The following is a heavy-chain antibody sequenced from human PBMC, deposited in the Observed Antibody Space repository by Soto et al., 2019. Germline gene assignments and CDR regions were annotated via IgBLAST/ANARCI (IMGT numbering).Heavy chain of an antibody. D-gene: IGHD6-13*01. CDR3: TRLGAAAGVDY. V-gene: IGHV3-73*01. Sequence: PGGSLRLSCAASGFTFSSSAMHWVRQASGKGLEWVGRIRSKANSYATAYAASVKGRFTISRDDSKNTAYRQMNSLKTEDTAVYYCTRLGAAAGVDYWGQGTLVTVSS. J-gene: IGHJ4*02. CDR2: IRSKANSYAT. CDR1: GFTFSSSA.